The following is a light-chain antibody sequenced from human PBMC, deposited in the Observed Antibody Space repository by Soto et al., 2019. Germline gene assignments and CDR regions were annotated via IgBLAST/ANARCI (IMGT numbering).Light chain of an antibody. Sequence: QLVLTQSPSGSASLGASVKLTCTLSSGHSSYAIAWHQQQPEKGPRFLMKLNSDGSHSKGDGISDRFSGSSSGAERYLTISSLQSEDEADYYCQTWGADSVIFGGGTKLTVL. V-gene: IGLV4-69*01. CDR2: LNSDGSH. CDR3: QTWGADSVI. CDR1: SGHSSYA. J-gene: IGLJ2*01.